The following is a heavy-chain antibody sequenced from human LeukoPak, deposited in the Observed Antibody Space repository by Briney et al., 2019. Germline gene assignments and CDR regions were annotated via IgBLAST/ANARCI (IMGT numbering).Heavy chain of an antibody. V-gene: IGHV3-33*01. CDR1: GFTFSSYG. Sequence: GGSLRLSCAASGFTFSSYGMHWVRQAPGKGLEWVAVIWYDGSNKYYADSVKGRFTISRDNSKNTLYLQMNSLRAEDTAVYYCARDRGSWTVDWWGQGTLVTVSS. CDR3: ARDRGSWTVDW. CDR2: IWYDGSNK. J-gene: IGHJ4*02. D-gene: IGHD1-26*01.